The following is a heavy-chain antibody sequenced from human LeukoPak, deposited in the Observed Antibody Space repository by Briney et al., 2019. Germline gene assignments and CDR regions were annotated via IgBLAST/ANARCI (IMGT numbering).Heavy chain of an antibody. CDR3: AKDMRPYCSGGSCYSIDY. V-gene: IGHV3-9*01. CDR1: GFTFDDYA. J-gene: IGHJ4*02. D-gene: IGHD2-15*01. CDR2: ISWNSGSI. Sequence: GGSLRLSCAASGFTFDDYAMHWVRQAPGKGLEWVSGISWNSGSIGYADSVKGRFTISRDNAKNSLYLQMNSLRAEDTALYYCAKDMRPYCSGGSCYSIDYWGQGTLVTVSS.